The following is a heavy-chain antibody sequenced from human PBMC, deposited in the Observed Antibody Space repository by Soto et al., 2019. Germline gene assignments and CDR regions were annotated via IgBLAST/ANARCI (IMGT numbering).Heavy chain of an antibody. D-gene: IGHD3-22*01. CDR2: IKQDGSEK. V-gene: IGHV3-7*01. CDR1: GFTFSSYW. CDR3: ALAHDSGYYGPFDY. J-gene: IGHJ4*02. Sequence: EVQLVESGGGLVQPGGSLSLSCAASGFTFSSYWMSWVRQAPGKGLEWVANIKQDGSEKYSVASGSGRLTVSSDNAKISPYMHMISLRVEDTAIYYCALAHDSGYYGPFDYWGQGMLVTVSS.